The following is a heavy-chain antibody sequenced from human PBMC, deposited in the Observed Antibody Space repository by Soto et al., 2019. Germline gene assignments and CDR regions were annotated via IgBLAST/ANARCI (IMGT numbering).Heavy chain of an antibody. D-gene: IGHD5-18*01. CDR2: INHSGST. J-gene: IGHJ4*02. Sequence: SETLSLTCAVYGGSFSGYYWSWIRQPPGKGLEWIGEINHSGSTNYNPSLKSRVTISVDTSKNQFSLKLGSVTAADTAVYYCARGGQRYGHHFDYWGQGTLVTVSS. CDR3: ARGGQRYGHHFDY. CDR1: GGSFSGYY. V-gene: IGHV4-34*01.